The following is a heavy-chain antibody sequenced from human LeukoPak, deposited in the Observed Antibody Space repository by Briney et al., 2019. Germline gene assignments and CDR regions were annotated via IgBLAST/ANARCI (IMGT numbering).Heavy chain of an antibody. D-gene: IGHD3-10*01. Sequence: SETLSLTCTVSGGSSSSSSYYWGWIRQPPGKGLEWIGSIYYSGSTYYNPSLKSRVTISVDTSKNQFSLKLSSVTAADTAVYYCASNTGAAFDIWGQGTMVTVSS. CDR3: ASNTGAAFDI. V-gene: IGHV4-39*01. J-gene: IGHJ3*02. CDR1: GGSSSSSSYY. CDR2: IYYSGST.